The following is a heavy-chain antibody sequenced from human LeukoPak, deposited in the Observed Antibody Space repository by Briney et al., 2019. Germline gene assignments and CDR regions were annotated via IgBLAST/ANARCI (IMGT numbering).Heavy chain of an antibody. Sequence: PGGSLRLSCAASGFTFSDYYMHCIRQAPGKGLEWVSYISSSGSYTHADSVKGRFTISRDNAKNSLYLQMNSLRAEDTALYYCARTTGSFGPVALWGQGTLVTVSS. D-gene: IGHD1-14*01. V-gene: IGHV3-11*06. CDR2: ISSSGS. J-gene: IGHJ4*02. CDR3: ARTTGSFGPVAL. CDR1: GFTFSDYY.